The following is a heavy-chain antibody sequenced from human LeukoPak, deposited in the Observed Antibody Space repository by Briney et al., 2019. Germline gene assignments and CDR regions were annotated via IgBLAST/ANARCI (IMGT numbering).Heavy chain of an antibody. CDR2: IIPMFGTP. V-gene: IGHV1-69*05. CDR1: GGTFSSYA. CDR3: ARGAEGGTSMRNRYYYYYMDV. J-gene: IGHJ6*03. Sequence: ASVKVSCKASGGTFSSYAISWVRQAPGQGLEWMGGIIPMFGTPNYAHKFQGRVTMTTDTSTNTAYLELKTLTSDDTAIYYCARGAEGGTSMRNRYYYYYMDVWGKGITVTVSS. D-gene: IGHD2-2*01.